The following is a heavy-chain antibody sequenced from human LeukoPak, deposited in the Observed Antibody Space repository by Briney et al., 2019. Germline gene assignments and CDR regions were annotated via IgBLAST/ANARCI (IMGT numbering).Heavy chain of an antibody. V-gene: IGHV3-23*01. CDR3: AKFSPTGRNFDY. J-gene: IGHJ4*02. CDR2: ISGSGDST. D-gene: IGHD4-17*01. CDR1: GFTLSSYA. Sequence: GGSLRLSCAASGFTLSSYAMSWVRQAPGKGLEWVSAISGSGDSTYYTDSVKGRLTVSRDNSKNTLYLQTNSLRAEDTAIYYCAKFSPTGRNFDYWGQGTLVTVSS.